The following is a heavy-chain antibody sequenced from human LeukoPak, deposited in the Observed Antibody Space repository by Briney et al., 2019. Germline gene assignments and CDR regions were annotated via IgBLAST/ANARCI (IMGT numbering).Heavy chain of an antibody. CDR2: INHSGST. D-gene: IGHD7-27*01. Sequence: SETPSLTCAVYGGSFSGYYWSWIRQPPGKGLEWIGEINHSGSTNYNPSLKSRVTISVDTSKNQFSLKLSSVTAADTAVYYCARLTLTGSLNWGQGTLVTVSS. J-gene: IGHJ4*02. CDR3: ARLTLTGSLN. CDR1: GGSFSGYY. V-gene: IGHV4-34*01.